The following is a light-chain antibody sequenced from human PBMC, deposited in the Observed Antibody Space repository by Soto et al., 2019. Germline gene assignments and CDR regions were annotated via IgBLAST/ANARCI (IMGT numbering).Light chain of an antibody. CDR1: QSLVHSDGNTY. J-gene: IGKJ4*01. V-gene: IGKV2-24*01. Sequence: DIVLPQTPLSSAVTLGQPASISCRSSQSLVHSDGNTYLTWLQQRPGQPPRLLIYKVSNRYFGVAGRFSRSGAETEFTLKISTVEAEDVGIYYCMQATQLITFGGGTKVEIK. CDR2: KVS. CDR3: MQATQLIT.